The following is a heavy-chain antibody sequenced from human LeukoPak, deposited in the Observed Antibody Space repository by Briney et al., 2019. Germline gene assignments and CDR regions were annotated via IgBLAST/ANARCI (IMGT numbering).Heavy chain of an antibody. Sequence: GRSLRLSCAASGFTFSSYGMHWVRQAPGRGPEWLAIIKEDGSVIWDVESVRGRFTISRDNAKNSVYLEMNSLRAEDTAVYYCARGSGRQQLEQNYWGQGNLVTVSS. CDR2: IKEDGSVI. CDR3: ARGSGRQQLEQNY. J-gene: IGHJ4*02. D-gene: IGHD6-13*01. CDR1: GFTFSSYG. V-gene: IGHV3-7*01.